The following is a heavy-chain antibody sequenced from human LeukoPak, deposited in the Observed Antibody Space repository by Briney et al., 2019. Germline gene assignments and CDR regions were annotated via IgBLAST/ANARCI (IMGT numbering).Heavy chain of an antibody. D-gene: IGHD3-3*01. CDR1: GYTFTSYG. CDR2: ISAYNGNT. CDR3: ARDRKSYYDFWSGYLRNDY. Sequence: ASVKVSCKASGYTFTSYGISWVRQAPGQGLEWMGWISAYNGNTNYAQKLQGRVTMTTDTSTSTAYMELRSLRPDDTAVYYCARDRKSYYDFWSGYLRNDYWGQRTLVTVSS. V-gene: IGHV1-18*01. J-gene: IGHJ4*02.